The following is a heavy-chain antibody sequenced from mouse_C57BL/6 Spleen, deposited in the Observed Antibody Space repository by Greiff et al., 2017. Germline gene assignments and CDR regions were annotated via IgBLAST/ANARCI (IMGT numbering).Heavy chain of an antibody. CDR2: ISDGGSYT. CDR1: GFTFSSYA. CDR3: ARLRDFDY. J-gene: IGHJ2*01. Sequence: EVQVVESGGGLVKPGGSLKLSCAASGFTFSSYAMSWVRQTPEKRLEWVATISDGGSYTYYPDNVKGRFTISRDNAKNNLYLQMSHLKSEDTAMYYCARLRDFDYWGQGTTLTVSS. V-gene: IGHV5-4*01.